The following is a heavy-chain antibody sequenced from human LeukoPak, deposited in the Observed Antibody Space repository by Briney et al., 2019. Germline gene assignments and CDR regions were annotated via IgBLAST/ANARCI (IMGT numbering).Heavy chain of an antibody. CDR2: INHSGST. CDR1: GGSFSGYY. CDR3: ARVLYYYDSSGYYRYYYYYYGMDV. D-gene: IGHD3-22*01. Sequence: SETLSLTCAVYGGSFSGYYWSWIRQPPGKGLEWIGEINHSGSTNYNPSLKSRVTISVDTSKNQFSLKLSSVTVADTAVYYCARVLYYYDSSGYYRYYYYYYGMDVWGQGTTVTVSS. V-gene: IGHV4-34*01. J-gene: IGHJ6*02.